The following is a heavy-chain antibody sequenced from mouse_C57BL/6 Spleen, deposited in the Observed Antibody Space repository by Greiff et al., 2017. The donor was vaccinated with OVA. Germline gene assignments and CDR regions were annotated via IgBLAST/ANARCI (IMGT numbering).Heavy chain of an antibody. J-gene: IGHJ4*01. D-gene: IGHD2-5*01. CDR2: INYDGSST. V-gene: IGHV5-16*01. Sequence: DVKLVESEGGLVQPGSSMKLSCTASGFTFSDYYMAWVRQVPEKGLEWVANINYDGSSTYYLDSLKSRFIISRDNAKNILYLQMSSLKSEDTATYYCARERGYSNYVPYAMDYWGQGTSVTVSS. CDR3: ARERGYSNYVPYAMDY. CDR1: GFTFSDYY.